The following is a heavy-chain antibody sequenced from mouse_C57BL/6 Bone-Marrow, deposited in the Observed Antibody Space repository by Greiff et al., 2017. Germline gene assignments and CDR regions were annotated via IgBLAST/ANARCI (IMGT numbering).Heavy chain of an antibody. J-gene: IGHJ2*01. CDR1: GYTFTSYW. CDR2: IDPSDSYT. V-gene: IGHV1-50*01. CDR3: ARMGDYVDY. Sequence: VQLQQSGAELVKPGASVKLSCKASGYTFTSYWMQWVKQRPGQGLEWIGEIDPSDSYTNYNQKFKGKATLAVDTSSSTAYMQLSSLTSEDSAVYYCARMGDYVDYWGQGTTLTVSS.